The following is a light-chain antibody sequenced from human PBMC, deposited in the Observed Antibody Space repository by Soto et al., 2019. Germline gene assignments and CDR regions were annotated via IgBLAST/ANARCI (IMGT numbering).Light chain of an antibody. CDR3: YQVNSDRPWT. CDR1: QGISSY. J-gene: IGKJ1*01. CDR2: GAS. Sequence: DIQLTQSPSSLSASVGERVTITCRASQGISSYLRWYHQKPGKAPKVLIYGASTLQSGVPSGFSGSGSGTDLTLTISIRRPEDFDTYDCYQVNSDRPWTFGQGTKVEIK. V-gene: IGKV1-9*01.